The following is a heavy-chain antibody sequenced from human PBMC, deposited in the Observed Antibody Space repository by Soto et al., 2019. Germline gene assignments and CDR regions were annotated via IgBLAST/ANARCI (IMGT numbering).Heavy chain of an antibody. Sequence: QVQLVESGGGVDQSGGSLRLSCAAPGFDFNIHALHWIRQAPGEGLEWVAVMAPKGDNQYYADSVQGRFTISRDTSKSTLYLQMTTLRPEDTAVYYCASGAEFYYDTSCYWGQGTLVTVSS. CDR3: ASGAEFYYDTSCY. CDR1: GFDFNIHA. CDR2: MAPKGDNQ. D-gene: IGHD3-22*01. J-gene: IGHJ4*02. V-gene: IGHV3-30-3*01.